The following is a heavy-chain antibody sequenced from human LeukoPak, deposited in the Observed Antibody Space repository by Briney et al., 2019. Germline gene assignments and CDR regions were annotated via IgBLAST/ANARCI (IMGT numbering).Heavy chain of an antibody. V-gene: IGHV4-39*07. Sequence: SSETLSLTCTVSGGSISSSSYYWGWIRQPPGKGLEWIGSIYYSGSAYYNPSLKSRVTISVDTSKNQFSLKLSSVTAADTAVYYCARVGSTTAGYYYYYYMDVWGKGTTVTISS. CDR2: IYYSGSA. D-gene: IGHD1-26*01. J-gene: IGHJ6*03. CDR1: GGSISSSSYY. CDR3: ARVGSTTAGYYYYYYMDV.